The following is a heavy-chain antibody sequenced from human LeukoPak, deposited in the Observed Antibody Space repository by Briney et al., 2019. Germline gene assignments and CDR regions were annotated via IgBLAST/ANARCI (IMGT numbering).Heavy chain of an antibody. CDR1: GGSFSGYY. CDR2: INHSGST. CDR3: ARILKGGRYYYGSGSYPPVFDY. V-gene: IGHV4-34*01. J-gene: IGHJ4*02. Sequence: SETPSLTCAVYGGSFSGYYWSWIRQPPGKGLEWIGEINHSGSTNYNPSLKSRVTISVDTSKNQFSLKLSSVTAADTAVYYCARILKGGRYYYGSGSYPPVFDYWGQGTLVTVSS. D-gene: IGHD3-10*01.